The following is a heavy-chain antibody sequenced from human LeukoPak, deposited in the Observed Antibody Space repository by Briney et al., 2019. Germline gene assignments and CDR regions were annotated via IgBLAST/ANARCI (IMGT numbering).Heavy chain of an antibody. Sequence: GASVKVSCKASGYTFTSYGISWVRQAPGQGLEWMGWISAYNGNTNYAQKLQGRVTITADKSTSTAYMELSSLRSEDTAVYYCARLMDYINNPLYYYYGMDVWGQGTTVTVSS. V-gene: IGHV1-18*01. J-gene: IGHJ6*02. CDR1: GYTFTSYG. CDR2: ISAYNGNT. CDR3: ARLMDYINNPLYYYYGMDV. D-gene: IGHD2-8*01.